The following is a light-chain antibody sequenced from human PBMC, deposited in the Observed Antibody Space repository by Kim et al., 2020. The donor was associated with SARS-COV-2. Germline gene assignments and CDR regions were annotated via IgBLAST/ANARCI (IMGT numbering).Light chain of an antibody. Sequence: RQTAQLTCHEHSNNLGNHGAAWQQQHQGHPPKLLSYRNKNRPSGISERLSAYRSGNTASLTITGLQPEDDADYYCSAWDSSLSAVVFGGGTQLTVL. CDR3: SAWDSSLSAVV. CDR1: SNNLGNHG. J-gene: IGLJ2*01. CDR2: RNK. V-gene: IGLV10-54*01.